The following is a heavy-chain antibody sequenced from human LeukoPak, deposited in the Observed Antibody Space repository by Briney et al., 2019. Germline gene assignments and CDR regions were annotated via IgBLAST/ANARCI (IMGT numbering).Heavy chain of an antibody. CDR3: ARGNWGYFSAFDI. V-gene: IGHV1-8*01. D-gene: IGHD7-27*01. CDR2: MNPNSGNT. J-gene: IGHJ3*02. Sequence: RWASVKVSCKASGYTFTSYDINWVRQAAGQGLEWMGWMNPNSGNTAYAQKFQGRAIMTRNTSISTAYMELSNLRSEDTAVYYCARGNWGYFSAFDIWGQGTMVTVSS. CDR1: GYTFTSYD.